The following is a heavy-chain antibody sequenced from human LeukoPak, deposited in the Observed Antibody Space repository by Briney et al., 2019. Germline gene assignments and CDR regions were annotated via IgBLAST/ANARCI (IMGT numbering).Heavy chain of an antibody. CDR2: INPNSGGT. D-gene: IGHD3-22*01. J-gene: IGHJ4*02. CDR1: GYTFTGYY. V-gene: IGHV1-2*02. CDR3: ARSKGGYYDSSGYHY. Sequence: ASVKVSCKASGYTFTGYYMHWVRQAPGQGLEWMGWINPNSGGTNYAQKFQGRVTMTRDTSISTAYMEPSRLRSDDTAVYYCARSKGGYYDSSGYHYWGQGTLVTVSS.